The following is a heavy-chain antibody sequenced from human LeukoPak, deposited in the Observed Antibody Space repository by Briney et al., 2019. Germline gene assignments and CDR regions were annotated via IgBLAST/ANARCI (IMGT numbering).Heavy chain of an antibody. CDR1: GGSFSGYY. V-gene: IGHV4-34*01. CDR3: ARGQGTVTTH. CDR2: INHSGNA. J-gene: IGHJ4*02. Sequence: SSETLSLTCAVSGGSFSGYYWTWIRQPPGKGLEWIREINHSGNANYNPSLKSRVTISLDMSENHFSLKLTSVTAADTAVYYCARGQGTVTTHWGQGTLVTVSS. D-gene: IGHD4-17*01.